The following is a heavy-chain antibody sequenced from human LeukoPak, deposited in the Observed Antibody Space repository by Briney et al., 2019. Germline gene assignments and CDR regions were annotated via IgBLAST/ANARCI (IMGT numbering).Heavy chain of an antibody. CDR3: AREENSGWSHDY. Sequence: ASVTVSCKASGYTFTSYGISWVRQAPGQGLEWMGWISAYNGNTNYAQKLQGRVTMTTDTSTSTAYMELRSLRSDDTAVYYCAREENSGWSHDYWGQGTLVTVSS. CDR2: ISAYNGNT. CDR1: GYTFTSYG. D-gene: IGHD6-19*01. V-gene: IGHV1-18*01. J-gene: IGHJ4*02.